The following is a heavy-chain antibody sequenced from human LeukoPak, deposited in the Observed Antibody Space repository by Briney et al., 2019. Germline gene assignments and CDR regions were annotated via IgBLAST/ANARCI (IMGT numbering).Heavy chain of an antibody. Sequence: GGSLRLSCAASGFTFSSYAMSWVRQAPGKGLEWVSAFSGSGGGTCYADSVKGRFTISRDNAKNSLYLQMNSLRAEDTAVYYCARDFHRRLYDSSAYHPYWGQGTLVTVSS. CDR1: GFTFSSYA. D-gene: IGHD3-22*01. V-gene: IGHV3-23*01. CDR2: FSGSGGGT. J-gene: IGHJ4*02. CDR3: ARDFHRRLYDSSAYHPY.